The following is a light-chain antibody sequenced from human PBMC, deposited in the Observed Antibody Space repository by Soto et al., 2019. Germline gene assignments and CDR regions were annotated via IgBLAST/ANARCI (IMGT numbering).Light chain of an antibody. V-gene: IGLV2-14*01. CDR1: RSDIGGYNY. CDR3: SSYSSKTPPYV. CDR2: EVT. J-gene: IGLJ1*01. Sequence: QSALAQPASVSGSPGQSITISCTGGRSDIGGYNYVSWYQQHPGRAPRLLILEVTNRPSGVPDRFSGSKSGNTASLIIRGLQAEDEADYFCSSYSSKTPPYVFGTGTKATVL.